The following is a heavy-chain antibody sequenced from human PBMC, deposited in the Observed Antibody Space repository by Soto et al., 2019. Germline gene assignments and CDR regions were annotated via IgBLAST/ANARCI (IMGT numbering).Heavy chain of an antibody. CDR2: ISGSGGST. CDR3: AKDRAWNYDIDAFDI. J-gene: IGHJ3*02. Sequence: EVQLLESGGGLVQPGGSLRLSCAASGFTFSSYAISWVRQPPGKGLEWVSAISGSGGSTYYADSVKGRFTLSRDNSRNTLYLQMNSLRAEDRAVYYCAKDRAWNYDIDAFDIWGQGTMVTVSS. D-gene: IGHD1-7*01. V-gene: IGHV3-23*01. CDR1: GFTFSSYA.